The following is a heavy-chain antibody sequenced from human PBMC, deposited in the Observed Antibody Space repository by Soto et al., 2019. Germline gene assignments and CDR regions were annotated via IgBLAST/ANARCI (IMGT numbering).Heavy chain of an antibody. Sequence: QLVQSGAEVKRPGSSVKVSCKASGGDFLSYTISWVRQVPGQGPEWMGTIIPILDVAKNAQKFQGRVAITAEKATSTVYMELRSLRSDDTAVYYCAQMWFGELWHGMDVWGQGTTITVSS. V-gene: IGHV1-69*02. CDR1: GGDFLSYT. J-gene: IGHJ6*02. D-gene: IGHD3-10*01. CDR3: AQMWFGELWHGMDV. CDR2: IIPILDVA.